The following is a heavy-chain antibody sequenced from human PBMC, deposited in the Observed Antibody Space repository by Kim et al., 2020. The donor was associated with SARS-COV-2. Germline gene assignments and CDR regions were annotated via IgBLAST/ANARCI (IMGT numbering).Heavy chain of an antibody. Sequence: SETLSLTCTVSGGSISSYYWSWIRQPPGKGLEWIGDIYYSGSTNYNPSLKRRVSISVDTSKNQFSLKLSAVNATDTAVYYCARAHYDILTGPDAFEIWGQGTMVTVSS. V-gene: IGHV4-59*13. CDR2: IYYSGST. CDR3: ARAHYDILTGPDAFEI. D-gene: IGHD3-9*01. J-gene: IGHJ3*02. CDR1: GGSISSYY.